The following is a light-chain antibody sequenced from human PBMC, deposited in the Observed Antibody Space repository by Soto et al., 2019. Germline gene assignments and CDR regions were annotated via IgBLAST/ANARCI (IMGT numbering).Light chain of an antibody. V-gene: IGKV1-27*01. CDR1: QGFGVF. CDR3: QKYNSAPLT. Sequence: DIQMTQSPSSLSASLGDRVTITSRASQGFGVFLAWFQQKPGKVPKLLIYAASTLQSGVPSRFSGSGSGTDFTLTISSLQPEDVATYYCQKYNSAPLTFGGGTKVEIK. J-gene: IGKJ4*01. CDR2: AAS.